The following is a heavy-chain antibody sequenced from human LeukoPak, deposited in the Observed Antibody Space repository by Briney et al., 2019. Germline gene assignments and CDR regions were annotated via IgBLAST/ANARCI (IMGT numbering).Heavy chain of an antibody. V-gene: IGHV1-69*13. Sequence: GASVNVSCKASGGTFSSYAISWVRQAPGQGLEWMGGIIPIFGTANYAQKFQGRVTITADESTSTAYMELSSLRSEDTAVCYCARDVGPSYYDSSGYFDYWGQGTLVTVSS. CDR1: GGTFSSYA. CDR2: IIPIFGTA. D-gene: IGHD3-22*01. J-gene: IGHJ4*02. CDR3: ARDVGPSYYDSSGYFDY.